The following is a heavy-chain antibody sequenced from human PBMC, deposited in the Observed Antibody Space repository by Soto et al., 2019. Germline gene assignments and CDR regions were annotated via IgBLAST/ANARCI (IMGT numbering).Heavy chain of an antibody. CDR1: GFTFSSYA. J-gene: IGHJ4*02. D-gene: IGHD2-15*01. Sequence: PGGSLRLSCAASGFTFSSYAMSWVRQAPGKGLEWVSAISGSGGSTYYADSVKGRFTISRYNSKNTLYLQMNSLRAEDTAVYYCAKTPHGVVVVAATLFDYWGQGTLVTVSS. V-gene: IGHV3-23*01. CDR3: AKTPHGVVVVAATLFDY. CDR2: ISGSGGST.